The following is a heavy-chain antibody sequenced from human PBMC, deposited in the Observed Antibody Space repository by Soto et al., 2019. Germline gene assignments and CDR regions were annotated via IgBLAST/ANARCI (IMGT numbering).Heavy chain of an antibody. CDR2: IIPILGIA. Sequence: QVQLVQSGAEVKKPGSSVKVSCKASGGTFSSYTISWVRQAPGQGLEWMGRIIPILGIANYAQKFQGRVTITADKSTSTAYMELSSLRSEDTAVYYCARSAATEPSNFDYWGQGTLVTVSS. CDR1: GGTFSSYT. V-gene: IGHV1-69*02. J-gene: IGHJ4*02. D-gene: IGHD1-1*01. CDR3: ARSAATEPSNFDY.